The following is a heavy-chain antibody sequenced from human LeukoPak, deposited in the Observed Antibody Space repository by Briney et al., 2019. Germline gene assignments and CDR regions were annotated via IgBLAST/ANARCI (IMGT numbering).Heavy chain of an antibody. CDR1: GYTFTGYY. Sequence: ASVKVSCKASGYTFTGYYMHWVRQAPGQGLEWMGWINPNSGGTNYAQKFQGRVTMTSDTSIITAYMELSRLTSDDTAMYYCARSFCSRGSCCSRGYYFDYWGQGTLVTVSS. J-gene: IGHJ4*02. V-gene: IGHV1-2*02. CDR2: INPNSGGT. D-gene: IGHD2-15*01. CDR3: ARSFCSRGSCCSRGYYFDY.